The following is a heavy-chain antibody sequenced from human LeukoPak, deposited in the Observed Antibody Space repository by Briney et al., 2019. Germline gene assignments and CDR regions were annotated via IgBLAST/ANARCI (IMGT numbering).Heavy chain of an antibody. V-gene: IGHV3-30*18. D-gene: IGHD6-13*01. J-gene: IGHJ4*02. Sequence: GRSLRLSCAASGFTFSSYGMHWVRQAPGKGLEWVAVISYDGSNKYYADSVKGRFTISRDNSKNTLYLQMYSLRAEDTAVYYCAKDPAVGAAAGQFDYWGQGTLVTVSS. CDR3: AKDPAVGAAAGQFDY. CDR2: ISYDGSNK. CDR1: GFTFSSYG.